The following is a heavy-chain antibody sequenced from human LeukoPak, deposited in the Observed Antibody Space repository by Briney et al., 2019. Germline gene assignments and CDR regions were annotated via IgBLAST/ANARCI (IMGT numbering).Heavy chain of an antibody. Sequence: PGGSLRLSCAASGFTVSSNYMSWVRQAPGKGLEWVSVIYSGGSTYYADSVKGRFTISRDNSKNTLYPQMNSLRAEDTAVYYCARGRYYDFWSGPSPLDYWGQGTLVTVSS. CDR1: GFTVSSNY. J-gene: IGHJ4*02. V-gene: IGHV3-66*01. CDR3: ARGRYYDFWSGPSPLDY. D-gene: IGHD3-3*01. CDR2: IYSGGST.